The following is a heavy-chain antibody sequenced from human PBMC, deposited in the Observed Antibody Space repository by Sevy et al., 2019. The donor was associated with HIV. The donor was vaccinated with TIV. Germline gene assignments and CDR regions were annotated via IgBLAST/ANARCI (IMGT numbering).Heavy chain of an antibody. J-gene: IGHJ4*02. CDR1: GGSISSGGYY. CDR3: ARAKFDYYDSSYFDY. CDR2: IYYSGST. D-gene: IGHD3-22*01. V-gene: IGHV4-31*03. Sequence: SETLSLTCTVSGGSISSGGYYWSWIRQHPGKGLEWSGYIYYSGSTYYNSSLKSRVTISVDTSKNQFSLKLSSVTAADTAVYYCARAKFDYYDSSYFDYWGQGILVTVSS.